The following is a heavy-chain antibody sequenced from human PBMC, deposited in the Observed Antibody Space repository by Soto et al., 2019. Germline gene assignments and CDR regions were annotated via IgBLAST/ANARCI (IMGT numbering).Heavy chain of an antibody. Sequence: EVRLVQSGGGLVKPGGSLRLSCAASGFTFSNAWMSWVRQAPGKGLEWVGRIISKTDGGTTDYAAPVKGRFTISRDDSKNTLYLQMNSLKTEDTAVYYCTTDELAAAGTWGQGTLVTVSS. V-gene: IGHV3-15*01. CDR1: GFTFSNAW. J-gene: IGHJ5*02. CDR3: TTDELAAAGT. D-gene: IGHD6-13*01. CDR2: IISKTDGGTT.